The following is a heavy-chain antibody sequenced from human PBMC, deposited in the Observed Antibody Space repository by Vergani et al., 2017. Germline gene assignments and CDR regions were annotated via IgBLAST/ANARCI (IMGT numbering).Heavy chain of an antibody. J-gene: IGHJ6*02. CDR1: GYTFTSYD. Sequence: QVQLVQSGAEVKKPGASVKVSCKASGYTFTSYDINWVRQATGQGLEWMGWMNPNSGNTGYAQKFQARVPMTRKTSISTAYMELSSLRSEDTAVYYCARAYYDFWSGYYTRGISGAHYYYYGMDVWGQGTTVTVSS. D-gene: IGHD3-3*01. V-gene: IGHV1-8*01. CDR3: ARAYYDFWSGYYTRGISGAHYYYYGMDV. CDR2: MNPNSGNT.